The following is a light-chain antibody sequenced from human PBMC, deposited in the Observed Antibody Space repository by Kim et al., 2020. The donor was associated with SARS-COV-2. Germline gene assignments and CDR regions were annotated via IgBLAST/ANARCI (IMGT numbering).Light chain of an antibody. CDR1: NIETKP. CDR3: QGGDGSSDHLL. CDR2: DGT. Sequence: PGKTATMTWEGDNIETKPVHRYQRKPGLAPVGVTHDGTGRPSGIPGRFSGSNSGNTANLTVSRVGARDEADYCCQGGDGSSDHLLFGGGTKLTVL. V-gene: IGLV3-21*03. J-gene: IGLJ3*02.